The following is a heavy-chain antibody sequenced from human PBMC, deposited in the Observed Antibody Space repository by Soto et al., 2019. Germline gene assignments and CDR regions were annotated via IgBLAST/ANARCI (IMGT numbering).Heavy chain of an antibody. Sequence: GGSLRLSCAASGFTFSSYWMSWVRQAPGKGLEWVANIKQDGSEKYYVDSVKGRFTISRDNAKNSLYLQMNSLRAEDAAVYYCARAGYDSSGYAFDIWGQGTMVTVSS. CDR1: GFTFSSYW. CDR3: ARAGYDSSGYAFDI. CDR2: IKQDGSEK. J-gene: IGHJ3*02. V-gene: IGHV3-7*03. D-gene: IGHD3-22*01.